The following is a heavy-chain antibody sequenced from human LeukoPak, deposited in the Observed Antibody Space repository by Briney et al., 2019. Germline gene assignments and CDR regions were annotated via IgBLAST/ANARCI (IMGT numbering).Heavy chain of an antibody. CDR3: ARGPFYGSGSYGWFDP. CDR2: IYYSGST. CDR1: GGSINSGDYY. Sequence: SQTLSLTCTVSGGSINSGDYYWSWIRQPPGKGLEWIGYIYYSGSTYYNPSHKSRVTISVDTSKNQFSLKLSSVTAADTAVYYCARGPFYGSGSYGWFDPWGQGTLVTVSS. J-gene: IGHJ5*02. V-gene: IGHV4-30-4*01. D-gene: IGHD3-10*01.